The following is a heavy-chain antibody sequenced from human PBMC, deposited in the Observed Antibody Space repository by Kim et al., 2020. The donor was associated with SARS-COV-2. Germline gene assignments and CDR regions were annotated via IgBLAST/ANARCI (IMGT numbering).Heavy chain of an antibody. J-gene: IGHJ4*02. Sequence: ADSVKSRFTSSRDNAKNTLYLQMNSLTDEDTAMYYCARETAVTGEYYFDFWGQGSLVTVSS. D-gene: IGHD6-19*01. CDR3: ARETAVTGEYYFDF. V-gene: IGHV3-74*01.